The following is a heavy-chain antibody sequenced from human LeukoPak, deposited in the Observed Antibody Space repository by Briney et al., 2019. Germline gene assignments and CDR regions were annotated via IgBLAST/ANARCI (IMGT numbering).Heavy chain of an antibody. CDR2: ITPRGSTI. D-gene: IGHD2-15*01. CDR1: GFTFSNYS. Sequence: GGSLRLSCTASGFTFSNYSMNWARQAPGKGLEWISYITPRGSTIYYADSVKGRFTISRDNAKNSLFLQMNSLRDEDTAIYYCATGGGGYWGQGTLVTVSS. V-gene: IGHV3-48*02. CDR3: ATGGGGY. J-gene: IGHJ4*02.